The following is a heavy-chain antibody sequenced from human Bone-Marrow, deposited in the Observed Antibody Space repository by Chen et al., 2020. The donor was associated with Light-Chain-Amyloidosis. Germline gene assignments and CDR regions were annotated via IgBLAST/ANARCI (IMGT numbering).Heavy chain of an antibody. Sequence: QVQLQQWGAGLLKPSETLSLTCAVYGGSFSGYYWSWIRQPPGKGLEWIGEIIHSGSTNYNPSLKSRVTISVDTSKNQFSLKLSSVTAADTAVYYCARGHSNVYSSSAQRRNWFDPWGQGTLVTVSS. D-gene: IGHD6-6*01. CDR1: GGSFSGYY. CDR2: IIHSGST. J-gene: IGHJ5*02. CDR3: ARGHSNVYSSSAQRRNWFDP. V-gene: IGHV4-34*01.